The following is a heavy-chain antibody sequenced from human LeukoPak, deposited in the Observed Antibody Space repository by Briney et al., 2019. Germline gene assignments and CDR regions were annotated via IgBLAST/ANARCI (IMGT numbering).Heavy chain of an antibody. V-gene: IGHV3-30*18. CDR3: AKEVVLVHYYGMDV. CDR2: ISYDGSNK. Sequence: GGSLRLSCAAPGFTFSSYGMHWVRQAPGKGLEWEAVISYDGSNKYYADSVKGRFTISRDNSKNTLYLQMNSLRAEDTAVYSCAKEVVLVHYYGMDVWGQGTTVTVSS. D-gene: IGHD3-22*01. CDR1: GFTFSSYG. J-gene: IGHJ6*02.